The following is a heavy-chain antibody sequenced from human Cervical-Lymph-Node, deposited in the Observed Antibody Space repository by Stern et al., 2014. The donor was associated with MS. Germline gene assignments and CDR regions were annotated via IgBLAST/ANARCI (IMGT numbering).Heavy chain of an antibody. V-gene: IGHV3-53*01. CDR1: GFTVSNNF. D-gene: IGHD4-17*01. CDR2: IYSGGTT. J-gene: IGHJ4*02. CDR3: ATRMTTVPN. Sequence: EVQLEESGGGLIQPGGSLRLSCAASGFTVSNNFMSWVRQAPGKGLEWVSLIYSGGTTQYADSVKGRFTISRDNSKNTLYLQMNSLRAEDTAVYYCATRMTTVPNWGQGVLVTVSS.